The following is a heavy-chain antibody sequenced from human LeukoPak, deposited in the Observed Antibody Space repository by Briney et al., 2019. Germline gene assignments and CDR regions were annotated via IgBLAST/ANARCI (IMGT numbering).Heavy chain of an antibody. CDR1: GFTFSSYS. CDR2: ISSSSSTI. V-gene: IGHV3-48*01. Sequence: GGSLRLSCAASGFTFSSYSMNWVRQAPGKGLEWVSYISSSSSTIYYADSVKGRFTISRDNAKNSLYLQMNSLKTEDTAVYYCTTDSPQYGSPYWGQGTLVTVSS. J-gene: IGHJ4*02. CDR3: TTDSPQYGSPY. D-gene: IGHD2-2*01.